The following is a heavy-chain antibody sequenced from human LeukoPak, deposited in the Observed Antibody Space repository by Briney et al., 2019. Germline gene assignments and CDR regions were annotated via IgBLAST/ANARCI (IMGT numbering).Heavy chain of an antibody. J-gene: IGHJ4*02. CDR1: GFTVSSNY. Sequence: PGGSLRLSCAASGFTVSSNYMSWVRQAPGKGLEWVSVIYSGGSTYYADSVKGRFTISRDNSKNTLYLQMNSLRAEDTAVYYCARYYDYYDSSGYYRGGYFDYWGQGTLVTVSS. CDR3: ARYYDYYDSSGYYRGGYFDY. CDR2: IYSGGST. D-gene: IGHD3-22*01. V-gene: IGHV3-66*01.